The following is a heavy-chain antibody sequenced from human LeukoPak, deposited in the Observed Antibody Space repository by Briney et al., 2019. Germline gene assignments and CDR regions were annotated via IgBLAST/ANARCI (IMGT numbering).Heavy chain of an antibody. CDR1: GYTFTSYG. J-gene: IGHJ4*02. D-gene: IGHD2-15*01. V-gene: IGHV1-18*04. CDR3: ARGQDLEPYCSGGSCYSPFDY. CDR2: ISAYNGNT. Sequence: ASVKVSCKASGYTFTSYGISWVRQAPGQGLEWMGWISAYNGNTNYAQKLQGRVTMTTDTSTSTAYMELRSLRSDDTAVYYCARGQDLEPYCSGGSCYSPFDYWGQGTLVTVSS.